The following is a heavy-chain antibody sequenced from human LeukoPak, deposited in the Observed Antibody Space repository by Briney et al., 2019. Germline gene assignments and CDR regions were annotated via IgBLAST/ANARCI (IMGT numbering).Heavy chain of an antibody. D-gene: IGHD3-10*01. CDR3: ASEGNGGSGSYFPYFDY. CDR2: IYPGDSDT. J-gene: IGHJ4*02. CDR1: GYSFTSYW. Sequence: GESLKISCKGSGYSFTSYWIGWVRPMPGKGLEWMGIIYPGDSDTRYSSSFQDQVTISADKSISTAYLQWSSLKASDTAMYYCASEGNGGSGSYFPYFDYWGQGTLVTVSS. V-gene: IGHV5-51*01.